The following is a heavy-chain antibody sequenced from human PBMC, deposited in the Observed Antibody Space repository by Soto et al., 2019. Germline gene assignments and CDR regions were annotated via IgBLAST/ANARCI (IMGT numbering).Heavy chain of an antibody. D-gene: IGHD2-21*02. V-gene: IGHV4-31*03. Sequence: QVQLQESGPGLVKPSQTLSLTCTVSGGSISSGGYYWNWIRQHPGKGLEWIGYIYYSGSTSYNPSPKSRVTISVGTSKNPYSLKLSAVTDGDTAVYFCTRDSGGNSNGWYFDLGGRCTLVTDSS. CDR2: IYYSGST. J-gene: IGHJ2*01. CDR1: GGSISSGGYY. CDR3: TRDSGGNSNGWYFDL.